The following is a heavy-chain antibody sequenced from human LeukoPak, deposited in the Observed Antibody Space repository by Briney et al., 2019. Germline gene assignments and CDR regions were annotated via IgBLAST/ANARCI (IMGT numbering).Heavy chain of an antibody. D-gene: IGHD2-15*01. V-gene: IGHV4-59*01. CDR3: ARRPCSGGSCYSSTFYFDY. CDR1: GGSISSYY. J-gene: IGHJ4*02. Sequence: KSSETLSLTCSVSGGSISSYYWSWIRQPPGKGLEWIGYIYYSGSTNYNPSLKSRVTISVDTSKNQFSLKLSSVTAADTAVYYCARRPCSGGSCYSSTFYFDYWGQGTLVTVSS. CDR2: IYYSGST.